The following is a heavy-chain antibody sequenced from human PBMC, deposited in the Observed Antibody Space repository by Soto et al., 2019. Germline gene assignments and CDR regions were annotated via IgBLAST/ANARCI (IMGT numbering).Heavy chain of an antibody. D-gene: IGHD6-13*01. V-gene: IGHV3-23*01. CDR3: AGGQLVYSEDY. CDR1: GFTFSSYA. Sequence: GGSLRLSCAASGFTFSSYAMSWVRQAPGKGLEWVSAISGSGGSTYYADSVKGRFTITRDNSKNTLYLQMNSLRAEDTAVYYCAGGQLVYSEDYWGQGTLVTVSS. CDR2: ISGSGGST. J-gene: IGHJ4*02.